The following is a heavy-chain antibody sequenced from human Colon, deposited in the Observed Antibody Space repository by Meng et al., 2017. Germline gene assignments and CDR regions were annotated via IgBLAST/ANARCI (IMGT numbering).Heavy chain of an antibody. CDR3: ANRFV. Sequence: EVPVVAFGGGLVQPGGSLGLSCAVTGFSVSSDFMIWVRQAPGKGLEWVSMIHSSAGTFFADSVKGRFTVSTDNSKNTLYLQMNSLRIEDTAVYHCANRFVWGLGTLVTVSS. D-gene: IGHD3-3*01. V-gene: IGHV3-66*02. CDR1: GFSVSSDF. J-gene: IGHJ4*02. CDR2: IHSSAGT.